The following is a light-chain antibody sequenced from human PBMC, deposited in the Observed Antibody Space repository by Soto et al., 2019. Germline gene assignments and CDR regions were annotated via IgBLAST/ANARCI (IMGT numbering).Light chain of an antibody. CDR1: SSNIGSNY. CDR3: AAWDDSLSGVV. J-gene: IGLJ2*01. V-gene: IGLV1-47*01. Sequence: QSVLTQPPSASGTPGQRLTISCSGSSSNIGSNYVFWYQHLPGTAPKLLIYRNNQRPSGVPDRFSGSKSGTSASLAISGLRSEDETDYYCAAWDDSLSGVVFGGGTKVTVL. CDR2: RNN.